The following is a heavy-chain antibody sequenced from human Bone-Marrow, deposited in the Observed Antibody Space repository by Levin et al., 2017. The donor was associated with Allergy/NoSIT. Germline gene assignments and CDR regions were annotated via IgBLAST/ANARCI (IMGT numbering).Heavy chain of an antibody. J-gene: IGHJ4*02. CDR2: IGTAADS. CDR3: ARVALPRYCTSTSCSDSGYYVDC. D-gene: IGHD2-2*01. V-gene: IGHV3-13*04. CDR1: GFTFSSYD. Sequence: PGGSLRLSCAASGFTFSSYDMHWVRQATGRGLEWVSAIGTAADSYYSGSVKGRFTVSRDNAKNSFYLQMNSLRTGDTAVYYCARVALPRYCTSTSCSDSGYYVDCWGQGPLVTVSS.